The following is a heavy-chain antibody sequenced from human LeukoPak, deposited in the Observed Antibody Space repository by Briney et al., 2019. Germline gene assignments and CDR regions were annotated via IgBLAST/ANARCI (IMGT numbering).Heavy chain of an antibody. CDR2: IYPGDSDT. CDR3: ARQVTDLSGRSWYYFDY. V-gene: IGHV5-51*01. CDR1: GYSFTSYW. D-gene: IGHD1-26*01. Sequence: PGESLKISCKGSGYSFTSYWIGWVRQMPGKGLEWMGIIYPGDSDTRYSPSFQGQVTISADKSISTAYLQWSSLKASDTAMYYCARQVTDLSGRSWYYFDYWGQGTLVTVSS. J-gene: IGHJ4*02.